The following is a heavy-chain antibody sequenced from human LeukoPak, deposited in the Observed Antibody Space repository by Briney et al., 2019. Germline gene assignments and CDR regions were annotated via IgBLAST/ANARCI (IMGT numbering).Heavy chain of an antibody. CDR1: GFTFSSYA. CDR3: VRCQRFLECPIDY. Sequence: PGRSLRLSCAASGFTFSSYAMHWVRQAPGKGLEWVAVISYDGSNKYYADSVKGRFTISRDNSKNTLYLQMNSLRAEDTAVYYCVRCQRFLECPIDYWGQGTLVTVSS. CDR2: ISYDGSNK. V-gene: IGHV3-30-3*01. J-gene: IGHJ4*02. D-gene: IGHD3-3*01.